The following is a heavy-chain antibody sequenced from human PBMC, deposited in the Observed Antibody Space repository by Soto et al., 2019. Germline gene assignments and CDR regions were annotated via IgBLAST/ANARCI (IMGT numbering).Heavy chain of an antibody. Sequence: LSLTCTVSGGSISSSSFHWGWIRQPPGKGLEWIGSIYYSGSTYYSPSLKSRVTISVDTSKNQFSLKLRSVTAADTAVYYCASMGYHYGSGSYPLDYWGQGTLVTVSS. CDR3: ASMGYHYGSGSYPLDY. J-gene: IGHJ4*02. V-gene: IGHV4-39*07. D-gene: IGHD3-10*01. CDR1: GGSISSSSFH. CDR2: IYYSGST.